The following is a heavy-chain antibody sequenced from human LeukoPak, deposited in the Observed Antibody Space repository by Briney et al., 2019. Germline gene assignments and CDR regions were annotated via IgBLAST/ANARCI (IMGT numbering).Heavy chain of an antibody. CDR3: AEERGGAFDI. CDR2: ISSSGSTI. V-gene: IGHV3-48*03. Sequence: GGSLRLSCAASGFTFSSYEMNWVRQAPGKGLEWVSYISSSGSTIYYADSVKGRFTISRDNAKNSLYLQMNSLRAEDTAVYYCAEERGGAFDIWGQGTMVTVSS. D-gene: IGHD2-15*01. J-gene: IGHJ3*02. CDR1: GFTFSSYE.